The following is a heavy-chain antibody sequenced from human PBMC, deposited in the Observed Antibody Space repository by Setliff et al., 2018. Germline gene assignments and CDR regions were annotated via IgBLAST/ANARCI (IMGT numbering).Heavy chain of an antibody. CDR2: MHAGGNI. CDR3: ARGRLSFGSYGSGNQWKYYYYMDV. CDR1: GDSLRNDY. V-gene: IGHV4-4*08. Sequence: ETLSLTCSVSGDSLRNDYWTWIRQPPGKGLEWIGNMHAGGNINYNPSLKSRVTLSLATSKNQFSLNLTSVAAADTAIYYCARGRLSFGSYGSGNQWKYYYYMDVWGKGTTVTVSS. D-gene: IGHD3-10*01. J-gene: IGHJ6*03.